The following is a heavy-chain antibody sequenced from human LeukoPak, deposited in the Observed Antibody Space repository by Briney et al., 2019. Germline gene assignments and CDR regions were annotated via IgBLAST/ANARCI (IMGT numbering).Heavy chain of an antibody. J-gene: IGHJ4*02. V-gene: IGHV4-34*01. CDR1: GGSFSGYY. D-gene: IGHD6-13*01. CDR3: ARGSDTAAGLY. CDR2: INHSGST. Sequence: PSETLSLTCAVYGGSFSGYYWSWIRQPPGKGREWIGKINHSGSTNYNPSLKSRVSISVDSSKNQFSLKVSSVTAADTAVYYCARGSDTAAGLYWGQGTLVTVSS.